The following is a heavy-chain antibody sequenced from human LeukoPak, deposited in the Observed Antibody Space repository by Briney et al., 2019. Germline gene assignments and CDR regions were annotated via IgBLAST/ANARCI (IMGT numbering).Heavy chain of an antibody. CDR3: ARDQLGYCSSTSCRGPVGY. CDR2: ISYNGSNK. D-gene: IGHD2-2*01. CDR1: GFTFSDCW. J-gene: IGHJ4*02. Sequence: PGGSLRLSCEASGFTFSDCWMSWIRQTPGKGLEWVAVISYNGSNKYYADSVKGRFTISRDNSKNTLYLQMNSLRAEDTAVYYCARDQLGYCSSTSCRGPVGYWGQGTLVTVSS. V-gene: IGHV3-30-3*01.